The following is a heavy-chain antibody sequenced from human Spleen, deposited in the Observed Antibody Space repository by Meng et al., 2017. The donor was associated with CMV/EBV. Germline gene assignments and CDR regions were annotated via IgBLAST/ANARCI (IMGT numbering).Heavy chain of an antibody. D-gene: IGHD6-13*01. CDR2: FDPEDGET. Sequence: ASVKVSCKVSGYTLTELSMHWVRQAPGKGLEWMGGFDPEDGETIYAQKFQGRVTMIEDTSTDTAYMELSSLRSEDTAVYYCATGAPIAAVAATGYGMDVWGQGTTVTVSS. J-gene: IGHJ6*02. CDR3: ATGAPIAAVAATGYGMDV. CDR1: GYTLTELS. V-gene: IGHV1-24*01.